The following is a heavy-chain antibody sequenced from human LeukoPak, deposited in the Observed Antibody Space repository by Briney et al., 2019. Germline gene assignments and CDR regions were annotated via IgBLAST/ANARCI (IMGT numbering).Heavy chain of an antibody. V-gene: IGHV3-66*02. CDR1: GFTVSSNY. CDR3: ASLVGAKVRAFDI. Sequence: PGGSLRLSCAASGFTVSSNYMSWVRQAPGKGLEWVSVIYSGGSTYYADSVKGRFTISRDNSKNTLYLQMNSLRAEDTAVYYCASLVGAKVRAFDIWGQGTMVTVSS. J-gene: IGHJ3*02. D-gene: IGHD1-26*01. CDR2: IYSGGST.